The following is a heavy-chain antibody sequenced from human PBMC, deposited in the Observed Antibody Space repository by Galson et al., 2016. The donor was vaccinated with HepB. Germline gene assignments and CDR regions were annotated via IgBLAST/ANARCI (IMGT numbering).Heavy chain of an antibody. CDR1: AGSIKNYY. Sequence: SETLSLTCSVSAGSIKNYYWNWIRQPPGKGLEWIGYIYHTGSSDTDPSLKSRVSIAVDTSNNQISLSLRSVTAADTAVYYCARAWPTYYDFWNGYPGAFDIWGQGTVVTVSP. CDR2: IYHTGSS. D-gene: IGHD3-3*01. CDR3: ARAWPTYYDFWNGYPGAFDI. V-gene: IGHV4-59*01. J-gene: IGHJ3*02.